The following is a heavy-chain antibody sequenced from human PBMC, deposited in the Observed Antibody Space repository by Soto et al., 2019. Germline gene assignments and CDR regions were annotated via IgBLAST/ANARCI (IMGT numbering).Heavy chain of an antibody. J-gene: IGHJ5*02. CDR1: GGSISGSC. CDR2: FCYTGST. V-gene: IGHV4-59*01. CDR3: AKRNYDSSGYYIIDH. D-gene: IGHD3-22*01. Sequence: XETLSLTCTVSGGSISGSCWSGVRQSPGKGLEWIGYFCYTGSTNYNPSLKSRVTISVDRSKTQCSLKLTSVTAADTAVYYCAKRNYDSSGYYIIDHWGQGTLVTVSS.